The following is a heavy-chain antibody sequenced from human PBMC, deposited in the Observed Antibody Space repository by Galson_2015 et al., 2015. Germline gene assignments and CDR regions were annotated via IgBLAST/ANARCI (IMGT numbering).Heavy chain of an antibody. CDR3: ARSGSSAYGDYPGPPRLNAFDI. V-gene: IGHV1-69*13. D-gene: IGHD4-17*01. J-gene: IGHJ3*02. CDR1: GGTFSSYA. Sequence: SVKVSCKASGGTFSSYAISWVRQAPGQGLEWMGGIIPIFGTANYAQKFQGRVTITADESTSTAYMELSSLRSEDTAVYYCARSGSSAYGDYPGPPRLNAFDIWGQGTMVTVSS. CDR2: IIPIFGTA.